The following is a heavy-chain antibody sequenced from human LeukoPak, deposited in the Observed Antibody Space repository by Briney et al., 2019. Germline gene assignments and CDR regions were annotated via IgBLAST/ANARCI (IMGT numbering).Heavy chain of an antibody. CDR2: INHSGST. CDR3: ARGEWGVSFDY. J-gene: IGHJ4*02. D-gene: IGHD3-3*01. CDR1: GGSFSGYY. V-gene: IGHV4-34*01. Sequence: KPSETLSLTGAVYGGSFSGYYWSWIRQPPGKGLEWIGEINHSGSTNYNPSLKSRVTISVDTSKNQFSLKLSSVTAADTAVYYCARGEWGVSFDYWGQGTLVTVSS.